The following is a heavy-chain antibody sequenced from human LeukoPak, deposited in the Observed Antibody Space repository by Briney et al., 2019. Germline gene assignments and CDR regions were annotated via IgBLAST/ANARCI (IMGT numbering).Heavy chain of an antibody. J-gene: IGHJ6*02. CDR2: INHSGST. CDR3: ARSRDDGSDFWSGYWYYYYYYGMDV. Sequence: PSETLSLTCTVSGGSISSYYWSWIRQPPGKGLEWIGEINHSGSTNYNPSLKSRVTISVDTSKNQFSLKLSSVTAADTAVYYCARSRDDGSDFWSGYWYYYYYYGMDVWGQGTTVTVSS. V-gene: IGHV4-34*01. CDR1: GGSISSYY. D-gene: IGHD3-3*01.